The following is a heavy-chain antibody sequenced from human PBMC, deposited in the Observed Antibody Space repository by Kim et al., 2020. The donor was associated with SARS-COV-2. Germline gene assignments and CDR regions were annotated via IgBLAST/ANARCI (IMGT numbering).Heavy chain of an antibody. CDR1: GFTFSSYA. J-gene: IGHJ5*02. CDR3: ARGPHSEYYYDSSGAGDA. D-gene: IGHD3-22*01. V-gene: IGHV3-64*01. CDR2: ISSNGGST. Sequence: GGSLRLSCAASGFTFSSYAMHWVRQAPGKGLEYVSAISSNGGSTYYANSVKGRFTISRDNSKNTLYLQMGSLRAEDMAVYYCARGPHSEYYYDSSGAGDAWGQGTLVTVSS.